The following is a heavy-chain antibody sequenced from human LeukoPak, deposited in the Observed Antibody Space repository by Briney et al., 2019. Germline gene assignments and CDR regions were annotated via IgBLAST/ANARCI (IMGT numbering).Heavy chain of an antibody. D-gene: IGHD3-22*01. CDR3: ARGDSSGYYSYGMDV. J-gene: IGHJ6*02. V-gene: IGHV3-48*02. CDR1: GFTFSSYS. CDR2: ISSSSSTI. Sequence: GGSLRLSCAAPGFTFSSYSMNWVRQAPGKGLEWVSYISSSSSTIYYADSVKGRFTISRDNAKNSLYLQMNSLRDEDTAVYYCARGDSSGYYSYGMDVWGQGTTVTVSS.